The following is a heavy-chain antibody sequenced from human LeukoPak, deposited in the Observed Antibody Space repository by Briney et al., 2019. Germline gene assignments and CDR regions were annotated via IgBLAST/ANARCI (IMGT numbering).Heavy chain of an antibody. V-gene: IGHV1-69*13. CDR1: GGTFTIYA. J-gene: IGHJ6*03. D-gene: IGHD3-16*01. CDR3: ATYHMVWGIYYMDV. Sequence: AASVKVSCKASGGTFTIYAISWVRQAPGQGLEWMGGIIPIFGTANYAQKFQSRVTITAEESTSTAYMALSSLRSQDTGVYYRATYHMVWGIYYMDVWGKGTKV. CDR2: IIPIFGTA.